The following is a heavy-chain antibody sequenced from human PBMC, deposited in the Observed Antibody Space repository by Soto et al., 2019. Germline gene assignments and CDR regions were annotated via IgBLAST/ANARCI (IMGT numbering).Heavy chain of an antibody. CDR3: ARAVVVTAILDY. D-gene: IGHD2-21*02. J-gene: IGHJ4*02. V-gene: IGHV1-3*01. CDR2: INAGNGNT. CDR1: GYTFTSYA. Sequence: ASVKVSCKASGYTFTSYAMHWVRQAPGQRLEWMGWINAGNGNTKYSQKFQGRVTITRDTSASTAYMELSSLRSEDTAVYYCARAVVVTAILDYWGQGTRVTVSS.